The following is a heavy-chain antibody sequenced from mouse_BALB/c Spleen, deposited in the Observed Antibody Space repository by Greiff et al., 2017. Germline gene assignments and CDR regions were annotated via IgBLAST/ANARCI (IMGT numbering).Heavy chain of an antibody. CDR3: ARDYYGKLVYAMDY. V-gene: IGHV1-7*01. CDR2: INPSTGYT. D-gene: IGHD2-1*01. J-gene: IGHJ4*01. CDR1: VYTFTSYW. Sequence: QVHVKQSGAELAKPGASVKMSCKASVYTFTSYWMHWVQQRPGQGLDWIGYINPSTGYTEYNQKFKDKATLTADKSSSTAYMQLSSLTSEDSAVYYGARDYYGKLVYAMDYGGEG.